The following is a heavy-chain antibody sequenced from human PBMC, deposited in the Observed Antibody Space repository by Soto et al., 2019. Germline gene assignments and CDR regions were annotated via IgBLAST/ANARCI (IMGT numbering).Heavy chain of an antibody. Sequence: QAGGSLRLSCAASGFTFSSYGMHWVRQAPGKGLEWVAVIWYDGSNKYYADSVKGRFTISRDNSKNTLYLQMNSLRAEDTAVYYCARDGYCSSTSCYKTYYYGMDVWGQGTTVTVSS. CDR1: GFTFSSYG. D-gene: IGHD2-2*03. V-gene: IGHV3-33*01. CDR3: ARDGYCSSTSCYKTYYYGMDV. J-gene: IGHJ6*02. CDR2: IWYDGSNK.